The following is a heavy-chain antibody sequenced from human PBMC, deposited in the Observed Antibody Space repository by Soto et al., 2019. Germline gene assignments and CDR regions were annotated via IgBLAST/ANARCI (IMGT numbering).Heavy chain of an antibody. CDR3: ARGVGYKYFDY. CDR1: GGSFSGYY. D-gene: IGHD5-12*01. J-gene: IGHJ4*02. V-gene: IGHV4-34*01. Sequence: QVQLQQWGAGLLKPSETLSLTCAVYGGSFSGYYWSWIRQPPGKGLEWIGEINHSGSTNYNPFLKSRVTISVDTSKNQFSLKLSSVTAADTAVYYCARGVGYKYFDYWGQGTLVTVSS. CDR2: INHSGST.